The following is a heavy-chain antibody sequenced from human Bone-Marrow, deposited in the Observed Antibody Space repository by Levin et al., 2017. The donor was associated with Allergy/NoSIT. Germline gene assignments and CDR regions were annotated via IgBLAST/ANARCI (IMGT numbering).Heavy chain of an antibody. CDR1: GGSFSGYY. V-gene: IGHV4-34*01. D-gene: IGHD2-2*01. CDR2: INHSGST. J-gene: IGHJ3*02. Sequence: SETLSLTCAVYGGSFSGYYWSWIRQPPGKGLEWIGEINHSGSTNYNPSLKSRVTISVDTSKNQFSLKLSSVTAADTAVYYCATGSTSCYGRWFGGCDDAFDSWGQGTMVTVSS. CDR3: ATGSTSCYGRWFGGCDDAFDS.